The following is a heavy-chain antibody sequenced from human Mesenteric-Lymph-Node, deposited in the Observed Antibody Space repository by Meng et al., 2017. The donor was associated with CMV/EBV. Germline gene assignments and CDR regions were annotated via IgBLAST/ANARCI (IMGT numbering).Heavy chain of an antibody. Sequence: GESLKISCAASAFTFSTSWMDWVRQAPGKGLEWVSRIHSNGGFISYADSVRGRFTISRDNAKNTLYLQMNNLRAEDTAVYYCAKPTYSSDWPPPIDYWGQGTLVTVSS. CDR1: AFTFSTSW. CDR3: AKPTYSSDWPPPIDY. V-gene: IGHV3-74*01. D-gene: IGHD6-25*01. CDR2: IHSNGGFI. J-gene: IGHJ4*02.